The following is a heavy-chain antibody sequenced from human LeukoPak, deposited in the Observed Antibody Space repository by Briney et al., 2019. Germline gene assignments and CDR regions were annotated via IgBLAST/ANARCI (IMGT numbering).Heavy chain of an antibody. CDR1: GGSISSRSDY. D-gene: IGHD3-22*01. CDR3: ASCGDDSSGLGFDP. CDR2: IYYSGST. Sequence: SETLSLTCTVSGGSISSRSDYWGWIRQPPGKGLEWIGSIYYSGSTYYNPSLKSRVTISVDTSKNQFSMKLSSVTAADTAVYYCASCGDDSSGLGFDPWGQGTLVTVSS. J-gene: IGHJ5*02. V-gene: IGHV4-39*07.